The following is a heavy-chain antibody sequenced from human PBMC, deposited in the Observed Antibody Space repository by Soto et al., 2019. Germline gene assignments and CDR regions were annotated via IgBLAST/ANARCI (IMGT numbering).Heavy chain of an antibody. CDR1: GYTFTGYY. J-gene: IGHJ6*04. CDR3: ARRSIAAAGTLDV. V-gene: IGHV1-2*04. D-gene: IGHD6-13*01. Sequence: GASVKVSCKASGYTFTGYYMHWVRQAPGQGLEWMGWINPNSGGTNYAQKFQGWVTMTRDTSISTAYMELSRLRSDDTAVYYCARRSIAAAGTLDVWGKGTTVTVSS. CDR2: INPNSGGT.